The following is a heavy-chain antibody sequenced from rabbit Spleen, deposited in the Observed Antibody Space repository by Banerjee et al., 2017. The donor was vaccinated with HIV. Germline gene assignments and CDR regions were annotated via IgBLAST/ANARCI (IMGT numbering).Heavy chain of an antibody. J-gene: IGHJ4*01. CDR3: VREAGYGGSYVAL. Sequence: QLVESGGGLVTPGGSLKLSCKASGFTISTYYMNWVRQAPGKGLEWIGYIEPVFGVTVYASWVNGRFTISSHNAQNTLYLQLNSLTAADTATYFCVREAGYGGSYVALWGPGTLVT. CDR2: IEPVFGVT. V-gene: IGHV1S7*01. D-gene: IGHD4-2*01. CDR1: GFTISTYY.